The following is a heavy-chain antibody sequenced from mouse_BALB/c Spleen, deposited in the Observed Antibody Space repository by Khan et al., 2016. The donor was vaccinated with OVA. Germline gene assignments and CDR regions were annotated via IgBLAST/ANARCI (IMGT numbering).Heavy chain of an antibody. J-gene: IGHJ3*01. CDR1: GFTFSTYS. CDR2: ISSAGDYT. Sequence: EVELVESGGDLVRPGGSLKLSCSASGFTFSTYSMSWVRQTPDKRLEWVATISSAGDYTFFPDSVKGRFTISRDNARNTLYLQMSSLRSEDTAMYYCASHLTGSFAYWGQGILVTVSA. V-gene: IGHV5-6*01. CDR3: ASHLTGSFAY. D-gene: IGHD4-1*01.